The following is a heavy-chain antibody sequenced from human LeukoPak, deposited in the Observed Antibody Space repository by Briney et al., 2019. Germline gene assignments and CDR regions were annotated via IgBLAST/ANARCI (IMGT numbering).Heavy chain of an antibody. V-gene: IGHV7-4-1*02. Sequence: ASVKVSCTASGYNFTNYTVNWVRQAPGQGLEWMGWIDTNTGNPTYVQGLTGRLVFSSDTSVSTTYLQINSLKAEDTAVYYCARGHDTTGYFAFWGQGTLVTVSS. CDR2: IDTNTGNP. CDR1: GYNFTNYT. CDR3: ARGHDTTGYFAF. J-gene: IGHJ4*02. D-gene: IGHD3-22*01.